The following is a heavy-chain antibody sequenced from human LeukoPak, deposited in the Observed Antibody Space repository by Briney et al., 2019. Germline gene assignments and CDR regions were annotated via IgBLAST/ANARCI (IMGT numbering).Heavy chain of an antibody. Sequence: SLTCTVSGGSISSYYWSWIRQPPGKGLEWIGYIFYSGSTNYNPSLKSRVTISVDTSKNQFSLKLSSVTAADTAVYYCARRRVTAYYYGSGSYHFDYWGQGTLVTVSS. CDR1: GGSISSYY. V-gene: IGHV4-59*12. CDR3: ARRRVTAYYYGSGSYHFDY. D-gene: IGHD3-10*01. J-gene: IGHJ4*02. CDR2: IFYSGST.